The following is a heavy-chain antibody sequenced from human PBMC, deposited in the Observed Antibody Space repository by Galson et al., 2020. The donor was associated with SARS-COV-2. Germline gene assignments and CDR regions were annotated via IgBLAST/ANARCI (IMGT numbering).Heavy chain of an antibody. CDR3: ATLGHCGGDCYSPYFDY. V-gene: IGHV4-39*01. Sequence: SETLSLTCTVSGGSISSSSYYWGWIRQPPGKGLEWIGSIYYSGSTYYNPSLKSRVTISVDTSKNQFSLKLSSVTAADTAVYYCATLGHCGGDCYSPYFDYWGQGTLVTVSS. J-gene: IGHJ4*02. D-gene: IGHD2-21*02. CDR2: IYYSGST. CDR1: GGSISSSSYY.